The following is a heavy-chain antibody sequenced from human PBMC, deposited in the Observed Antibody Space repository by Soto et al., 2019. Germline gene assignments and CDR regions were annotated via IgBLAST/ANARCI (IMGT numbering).Heavy chain of an antibody. CDR1: VLTFRSWA. V-gene: IGHV3-23*01. CDR3: AKYGWIFGVVITSDYCYHGMSV. J-gene: IGHJ6*02. D-gene: IGHD3-3*01. CDR2: TSGSGGVT. Sequence: VSLRLSSASPVLTFRSWAMSWVRHSPGQGLERVSATSGSGGVTYYADSVNGRFTISRDNSKNTLYLQMNSLRAEDTAVYYCAKYGWIFGVVITSDYCYHGMSVWSQGTKVTVSS.